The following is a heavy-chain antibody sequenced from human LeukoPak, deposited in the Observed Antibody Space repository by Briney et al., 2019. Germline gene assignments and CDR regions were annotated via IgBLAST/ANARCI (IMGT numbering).Heavy chain of an antibody. D-gene: IGHD3-16*01. CDR2: IYHSGST. CDR1: GGSISSRTYY. J-gene: IGHJ4*02. V-gene: IGHV4-39*07. CDR3: ARVGMVTFGGVISY. Sequence: SETLSLTCTVSGGSISSRTYYWGWIRQPPGKGLEWIGSIYHSGSTYYNPSLKSRVTISVDTSKNQFSLKLSSVTAADTAVYYCARVGMVTFGGVISYWGQGTLVTVSS.